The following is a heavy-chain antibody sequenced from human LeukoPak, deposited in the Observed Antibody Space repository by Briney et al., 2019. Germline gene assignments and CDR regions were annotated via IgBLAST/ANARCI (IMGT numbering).Heavy chain of an antibody. Sequence: SVKVSCKASGGTFSSYAISWVRQAPGQGLEWMGGIIPIFGTANYAQKFQGRVTITADESTSTAYMELSSLRSEDTAVYYCARGLTIFGVATLYYFDYWGQGTLVTVSS. D-gene: IGHD3-3*01. CDR3: ARGLTIFGVATLYYFDY. CDR1: GGTFSSYA. CDR2: IIPIFGTA. V-gene: IGHV1-69*13. J-gene: IGHJ4*02.